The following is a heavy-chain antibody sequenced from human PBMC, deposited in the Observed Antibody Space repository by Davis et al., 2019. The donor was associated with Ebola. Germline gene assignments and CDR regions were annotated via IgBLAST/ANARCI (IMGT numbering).Heavy chain of an antibody. D-gene: IGHD6-6*01. CDR2: INPSGGST. V-gene: IGHV1-46*01. J-gene: IGHJ4*02. CDR1: GYTFTSYY. CDR3: ARDVGIYSSSSGHGY. Sequence: ASVKVSCKASGYTFTSYYMHWVRQAPGQGLEWMGIINPSGGSTSYAQKFQGRVTMTRDTSTSTVYMELSSLRSEDTAVYYCARDVGIYSSSSGHGYWGQGTLVTVSS.